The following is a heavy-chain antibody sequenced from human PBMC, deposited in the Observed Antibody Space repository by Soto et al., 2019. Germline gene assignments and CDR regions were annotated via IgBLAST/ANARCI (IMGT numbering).Heavy chain of an antibody. V-gene: IGHV3-74*01. CDR3: AREGTLVGAGLDV. J-gene: IGHJ6*02. D-gene: IGHD2-15*01. Sequence: GGSLRLSCAASGVTFSIYWMHWVRQAPGKGLVWVSRINSDGSSTSYADSVKGRFTISRDNAKNTLYLQMNSLRAEDTAVYYCAREGTLVGAGLDVWGQGTTVTVSS. CDR2: INSDGSST. CDR1: GVTFSIYW.